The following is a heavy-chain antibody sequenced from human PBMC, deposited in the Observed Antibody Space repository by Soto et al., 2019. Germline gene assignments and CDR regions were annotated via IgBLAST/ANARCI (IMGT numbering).Heavy chain of an antibody. CDR3: ARLHCPGPGCVPLDP. J-gene: IGHJ5*02. CDR2: IYYSGTS. V-gene: IGHV4-39*01. D-gene: IGHD2-8*02. Sequence: QLQLQESGPGLVKPSETLSLTCTVSGGSISDDTYYWGWIRQPPGKGLEWIGSIYYSGTSSYNPSLDSRVKMSVDTSKKQLSLRLRSVTATDTAVYYCARLHCPGPGCVPLDPWGDGTLVTVSS. CDR1: GGSISDDTYY.